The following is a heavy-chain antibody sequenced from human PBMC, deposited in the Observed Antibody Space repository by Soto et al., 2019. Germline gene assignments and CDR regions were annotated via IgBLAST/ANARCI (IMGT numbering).Heavy chain of an antibody. V-gene: IGHV1-18*04. Sequence: QVQLVQSRAEVKKPGASVKVSCKASGYTFTSYGISWVRQAPGQGLEWMGWISAYNGNTNYAQKLQGRDTMTTDTSTSTADMELRSLRSNDTAVYYCARVNKVATTREDYWGQGTLVTVSS. CDR1: GYTFTSYG. J-gene: IGHJ4*02. CDR2: ISAYNGNT. D-gene: IGHD5-12*01. CDR3: ARVNKVATTREDY.